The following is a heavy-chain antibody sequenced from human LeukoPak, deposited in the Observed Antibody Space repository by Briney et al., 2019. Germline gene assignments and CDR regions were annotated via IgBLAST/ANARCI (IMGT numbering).Heavy chain of an antibody. CDR1: GFTFSSYA. CDR3: ARALGYCSSTCCPLDY. CDR2: ISYDGSNK. J-gene: IGHJ4*02. Sequence: PGRSLRLSCAASGFTFSSYAMHWVRQAPGKGLEWVAVISYDGSNKYYADSVKGRFTISRDNSKNTLYLQMNSLRAEDTAVYYCARALGYCSSTCCPLDYWGQGTLVTVSS. V-gene: IGHV3-30*04. D-gene: IGHD2-2*01.